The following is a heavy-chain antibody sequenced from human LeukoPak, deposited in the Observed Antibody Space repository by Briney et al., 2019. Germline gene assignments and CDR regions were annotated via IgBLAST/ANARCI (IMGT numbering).Heavy chain of an antibody. V-gene: IGHV3-74*01. D-gene: IGHD3-10*01. CDR1: GFTFSSYW. Sequence: GGSLRLSCAASGFTFSSYWMHWVRQAPGKGLVWVSRIDSDGSSTSYADSVKGRFTISRDNAKNTLYLQMNSLRAEDTAVNYCASESTHGGFDYWGQGTLVTVSS. CDR3: ASESTHGGFDY. J-gene: IGHJ4*02. CDR2: IDSDGSST.